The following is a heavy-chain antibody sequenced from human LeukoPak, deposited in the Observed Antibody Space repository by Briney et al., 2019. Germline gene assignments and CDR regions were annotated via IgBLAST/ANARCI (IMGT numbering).Heavy chain of an antibody. Sequence: GESLKISCKGSGYSFTSYWIGWVRQMPGKGLEWMGIIYPGDSDTRYSPSFQGQVTISADKSISTAYLQWSSLKASDTAMYYCARQFYYDSSGYYYAEGDAFDIWGQGTMVTVPS. CDR1: GYSFTSYW. V-gene: IGHV5-51*01. J-gene: IGHJ3*02. CDR3: ARQFYYDSSGYYYAEGDAFDI. D-gene: IGHD3-22*01. CDR2: IYPGDSDT.